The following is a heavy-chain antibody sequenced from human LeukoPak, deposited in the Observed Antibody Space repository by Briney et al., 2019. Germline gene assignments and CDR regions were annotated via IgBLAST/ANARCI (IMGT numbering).Heavy chain of an antibody. Sequence: PSETLSLTCAVSGGSISSGGYSWSWIRQSPGKGLEWIGVIDHSGSTNYNPSLKSRVTISVDTHRHQFSLRVNSVTAADTAMYYCGGIPAPHYGVDVWGQGTAVTVSS. CDR1: GGSISSGGYS. CDR2: IDHSGST. D-gene: IGHD6-13*01. CDR3: GGIPAPHYGVDV. J-gene: IGHJ6*02. V-gene: IGHV4-30-2*06.